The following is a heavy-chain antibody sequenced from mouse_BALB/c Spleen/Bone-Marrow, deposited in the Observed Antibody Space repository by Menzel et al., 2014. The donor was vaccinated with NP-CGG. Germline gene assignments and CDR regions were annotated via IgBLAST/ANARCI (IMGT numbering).Heavy chain of an antibody. CDR2: IWGDGST. J-gene: IGHJ4*01. CDR1: GFSLTGYG. V-gene: IGHV2-6-7*01. Sequence: VMLVESGPGLVAPSQSLSITCTVSGFSLTGYGVSWVRQPPGKGLEWLGMIWGDGSTDYNSAPKSRLSISKDNPKSQVFLKMNSLQTDDTARYYCARDSFLITRALDYWGQGTSVTVSS. CDR3: ARDSFLITRALDY. D-gene: IGHD2-4*01.